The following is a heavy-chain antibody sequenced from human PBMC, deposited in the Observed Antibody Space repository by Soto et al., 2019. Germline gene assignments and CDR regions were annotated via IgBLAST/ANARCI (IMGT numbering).Heavy chain of an antibody. Sequence: GGSLILSCTASGFTFSSYAVHWVRQAPGKGLEWVAAISYDGPNQYYGDSVKGRLTISRDNSRNMLYLQMDSLRDEDTALYYCAKVEERWDLTLHYDSWGQGTLVTVS. J-gene: IGHJ4*02. V-gene: IGHV3-30*18. CDR3: AKVEERWDLTLHYDS. D-gene: IGHD1-26*01. CDR1: GFTFSSYA. CDR2: ISYDGPNQ.